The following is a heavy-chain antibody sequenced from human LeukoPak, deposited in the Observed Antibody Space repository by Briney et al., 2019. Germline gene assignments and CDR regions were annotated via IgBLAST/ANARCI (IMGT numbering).Heavy chain of an antibody. V-gene: IGHV3-21*01. CDR1: GFTFSSYS. CDR2: ISSSSSYI. CDR3: ARSSIAVAGTLDAFDI. D-gene: IGHD6-19*01. J-gene: IGHJ3*02. Sequence: TGGSLRLSCAASGFTFSSYSMNWVRRAPGKGLEWVSSISSSSSYIYYADSVKGRFTISRDDAKNSLYLQMNSLRAEDTAVYYCARSSIAVAGTLDAFDIWGQGTMVTVSS.